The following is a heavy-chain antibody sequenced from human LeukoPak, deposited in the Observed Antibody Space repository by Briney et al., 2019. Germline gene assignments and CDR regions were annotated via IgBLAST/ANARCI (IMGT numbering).Heavy chain of an antibody. D-gene: IGHD3-10*01. CDR2: MNPNSGNT. V-gene: IGHV1-8*01. Sequence: GPSVKVSCKASGYTFTSYDINWVRQATGQGLEWMGWMNPNSGNTGYAQKFQGRVTMTRNTSISTAYMELSSLRSEDTAVYYCAGYGSGSYRNYDAFDIWGQGTMVTVSS. CDR1: GYTFTSYD. J-gene: IGHJ3*02. CDR3: AGYGSGSYRNYDAFDI.